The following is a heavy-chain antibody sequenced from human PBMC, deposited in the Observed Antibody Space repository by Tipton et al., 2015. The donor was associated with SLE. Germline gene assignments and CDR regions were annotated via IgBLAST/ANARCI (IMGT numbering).Heavy chain of an antibody. CDR1: DFTFSTYW. V-gene: IGHV3-74*01. Sequence: SLRLSCAASDFTFSTYWMHWVRQAPGKGLVWVSRVNSDESSTTYADSVKGRFTISRDNAKNTLYLQMNSLRAEDTAVYYCARGSVTAPRSAFDYWGQGTLVTVSS. J-gene: IGHJ4*02. D-gene: IGHD2-21*02. CDR3: ARGSVTAPRSAFDY. CDR2: VNSDESST.